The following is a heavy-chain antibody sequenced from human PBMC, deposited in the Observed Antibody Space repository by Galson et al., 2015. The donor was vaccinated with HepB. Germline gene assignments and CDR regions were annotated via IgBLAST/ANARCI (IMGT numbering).Heavy chain of an antibody. CDR3: ARAGRDTTGFFFYFDF. Sequence: SVKVSCKASGYTFTSYSLHWLRQAPGQRPEWMGWINPANGRTRHSLTFQGRLSISRDTSASTVYLESSSLRSEDTALYYCARAGRDTTGFFFYFDFWGPGTLVTVSS. D-gene: IGHD3-22*01. V-gene: IGHV1-3*01. CDR2: INPANGRT. CDR1: GYTFTSYS. J-gene: IGHJ4*02.